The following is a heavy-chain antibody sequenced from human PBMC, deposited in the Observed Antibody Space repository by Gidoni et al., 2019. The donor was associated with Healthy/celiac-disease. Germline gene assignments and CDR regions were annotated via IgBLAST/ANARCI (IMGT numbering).Heavy chain of an antibody. J-gene: IGHJ4*02. V-gene: IGHV4-39*01. CDR2: IDYSGST. CDR1: GGSRSSSSSY. CDR3: ARRLYSSGWDIDY. Sequence: QLQLQESAPGLVKPSETLSLTCTVSGGSRSSSSSYWGWIRQPPWKGLEWIGSIDYSGSTYYNPSLKSRVTISVDTSKNQFSLKLSSVTAADTAVYYCARRLYSSGWDIDYWGQGTLVTVSS. D-gene: IGHD6-19*01.